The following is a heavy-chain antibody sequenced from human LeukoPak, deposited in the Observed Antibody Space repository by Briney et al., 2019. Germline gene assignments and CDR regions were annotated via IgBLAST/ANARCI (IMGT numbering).Heavy chain of an antibody. CDR3: AKDIKIAAAGTGFDY. CDR2: ISWNSGSI. V-gene: IGHV3-9*01. CDR1: GFTFDDYA. J-gene: IGHJ4*02. D-gene: IGHD6-13*01. Sequence: GGSLRLSCAASGFTFDDYAMHWVRHAPGKGLEWVSGISWNSGSIGYADSVKGRFTISRDNAKNSLYLQMNSLRAEDTALYYCAKDIKIAAAGTGFDYWGQGTLVTVSS.